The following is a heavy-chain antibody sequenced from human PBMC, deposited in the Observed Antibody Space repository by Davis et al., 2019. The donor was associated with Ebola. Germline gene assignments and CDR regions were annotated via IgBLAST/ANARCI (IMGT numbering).Heavy chain of an antibody. Sequence: ASVKVSCKASGYTFTGDYMHWVRQAPGRGLEWMGWINPNSGGTNYAQKFQGRVTMTRDTSISTAYMELSRLRSEDTAVYYCARASQLDSWGQGTLVTVSS. CDR1: GYTFTGDY. CDR3: ARASQLDS. J-gene: IGHJ4*02. D-gene: IGHD6-13*01. CDR2: INPNSGGT. V-gene: IGHV1-2*02.